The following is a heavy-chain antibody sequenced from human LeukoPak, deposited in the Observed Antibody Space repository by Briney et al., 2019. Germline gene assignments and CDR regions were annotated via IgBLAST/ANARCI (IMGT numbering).Heavy chain of an antibody. CDR3: ARERGDSSGYYHYYYYMDV. Sequence: SETLSLTCTVSGGSVSSYYWSWIRQPPGKGLEWIGYIYYSGSTNYNPPLKSRVTISVDTSKNQFSLKLSSVTAADTAVYYCARERGDSSGYYHYYYYMDVWGKGTTVTVSS. D-gene: IGHD3-22*01. CDR2: IYYSGST. CDR1: GGSVSSYY. J-gene: IGHJ6*03. V-gene: IGHV4-59*02.